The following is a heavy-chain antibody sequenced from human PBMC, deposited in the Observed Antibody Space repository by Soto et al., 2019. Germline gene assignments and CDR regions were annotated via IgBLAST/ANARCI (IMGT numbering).Heavy chain of an antibody. Sequence: QVQLVESGGGVVQPGRSLRLSCAASAVTFTGFGMHWVRQAPGKGLEWVAVIRLDGSNTYYAASVKCQFTISRDKPKNMLDLQMSRLRAEDTAIYYCARDGVGATTDFGYFDYWGLGTLVTASS. CDR2: IRLDGSNT. D-gene: IGHD1-26*01. J-gene: IGHJ4*02. V-gene: IGHV3-33*01. CDR1: AVTFTGFG. CDR3: ARDGVGATTDFGYFDY.